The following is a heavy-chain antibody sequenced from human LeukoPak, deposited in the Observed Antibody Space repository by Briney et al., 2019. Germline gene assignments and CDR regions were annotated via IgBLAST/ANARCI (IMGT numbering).Heavy chain of an antibody. V-gene: IGHV5-51*01. CDR1: GYSFTSYW. CDR2: IYPGDSNT. Sequence: QPGESLKISCKGSGYSFTSYWIGWVRQMPGKGLEWMGIIYPGDSNTRYSPSFQGQVTISADKSISTAYLQWSSLKASDTAMYYCASPIDSSGRHFDYWGQGTLVTVSS. CDR3: ASPIDSSGRHFDY. J-gene: IGHJ4*02. D-gene: IGHD3-22*01.